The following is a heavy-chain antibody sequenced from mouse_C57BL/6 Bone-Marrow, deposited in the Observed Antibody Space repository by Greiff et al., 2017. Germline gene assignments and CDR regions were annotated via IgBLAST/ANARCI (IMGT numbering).Heavy chain of an antibody. CDR2: IHPNSGST. Sequence: VQLQQPGAELVKPGASVKLSCKASGYTFTSYWMHWVKQRPGQGLEWIGMIHPNSGSTNYNEKFKSKATLTVDKSSSTAYMQLSSLTSEDSAVYYCARRSDFKYFDVWGTGTTVTVSS. CDR3: ARRSDFKYFDV. J-gene: IGHJ1*03. V-gene: IGHV1-64*01. CDR1: GYTFTSYW. D-gene: IGHD2-13*01.